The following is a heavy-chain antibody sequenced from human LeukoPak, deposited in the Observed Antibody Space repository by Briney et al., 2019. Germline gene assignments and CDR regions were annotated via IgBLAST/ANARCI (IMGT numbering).Heavy chain of an antibody. CDR1: GYTFTGYT. J-gene: IGHJ5*02. D-gene: IGHD1-26*01. CDR3: ARDNSVGDTAWWFDP. CDR2: SNSNRGGT. V-gene: IGHV1-2*02. Sequence: ASVKVSCKASGYTFTGYTMHWVRQAPGQGLEWMGRSNSNRGGTSYAQKFQGRVTMTRDMSTSTDYMELSSLRSEDTAVYYCARDNSVGDTAWWFDPWGQGTLVTVSS.